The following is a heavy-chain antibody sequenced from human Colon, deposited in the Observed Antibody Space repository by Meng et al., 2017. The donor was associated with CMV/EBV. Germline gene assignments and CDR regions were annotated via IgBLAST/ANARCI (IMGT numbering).Heavy chain of an antibody. CDR1: GFTVSNNY. J-gene: IGHJ4*02. V-gene: IGHV3-66*03. CDR2: IYDSGDR. D-gene: IGHD2/OR15-2a*01. CDR3: ARGAFD. Sequence: GESLKISCAASGFTVSNNYMNWVRQAPGKGLEWVSVIYDSGDRYYADSVKGRFIISRDNSKNTLYLQMNTLRAEDTALYYCARGAFDWGQGTLVTVSS.